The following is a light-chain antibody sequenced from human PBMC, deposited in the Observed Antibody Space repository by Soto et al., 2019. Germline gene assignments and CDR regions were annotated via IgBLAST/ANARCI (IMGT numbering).Light chain of an antibody. J-gene: IGKJ5*01. V-gene: IGKV2-30*01. Sequence: DVVLTQSPLSLPVTLGQPASISCRSTQSLVYSDGNIYLNWFQQRPGQSPRRLIYKDSNRDSGVPDRFSGSGSGTDFTLKISRVEAEDVGVYYCMQGTHWPPITFGQGTRLEIK. CDR3: MQGTHWPPIT. CDR1: QSLVYSDGNIY. CDR2: KDS.